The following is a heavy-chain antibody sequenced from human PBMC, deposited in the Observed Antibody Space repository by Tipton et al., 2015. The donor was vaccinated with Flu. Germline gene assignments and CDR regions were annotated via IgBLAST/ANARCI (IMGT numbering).Heavy chain of an antibody. J-gene: IGHJ4*02. D-gene: IGHD2-2*01. Sequence: TLSLTCTVSGGSISSYYWSWIRQPPGKGLEWIGYIYYSGSTNYNPSLKSRVTISVDTSKNQFSLKLSFVTAADTAVYYCARGDCSSTSCLDYWGQGTLVTVSS. CDR1: GGSISSYY. V-gene: IGHV4-59*01. CDR3: ARGDCSSTSCLDY. CDR2: IYYSGST.